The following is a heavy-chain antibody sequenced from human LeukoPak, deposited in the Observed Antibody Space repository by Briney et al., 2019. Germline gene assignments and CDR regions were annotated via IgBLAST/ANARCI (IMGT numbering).Heavy chain of an antibody. CDR2: ISSNGGST. CDR1: GFTFSSYA. Sequence: GGSLRLSCAASGFTFSSYAMHWVRQAPGKGLEYVSAISSNGGSTYYANSVKGRFTISRDNSKNTLYLQMGSLRAEDMAVYYCARSIAGALDIWGQGTMVTVSS. CDR3: ARSIAGALDI. V-gene: IGHV3-64*01. J-gene: IGHJ3*02. D-gene: IGHD6-6*01.